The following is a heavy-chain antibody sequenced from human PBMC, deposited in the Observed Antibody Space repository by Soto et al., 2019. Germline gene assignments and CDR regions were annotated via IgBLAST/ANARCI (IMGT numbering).Heavy chain of an antibody. Sequence: QVQLVQSGAEGKKPGSSVKVSCKASGGTFSSYSINWVRQAPGQGLEWMGEIIPIFGTANSAQKFQGRVTITADESSSTAYMELSSLRSEDTAVYYCARDGGRHSGGIDYWGQGTLVTVSS. CDR2: IIPIFGTA. D-gene: IGHD1-26*01. J-gene: IGHJ4*02. CDR1: GGTFSSYS. V-gene: IGHV1-69*01. CDR3: ARDGGRHSGGIDY.